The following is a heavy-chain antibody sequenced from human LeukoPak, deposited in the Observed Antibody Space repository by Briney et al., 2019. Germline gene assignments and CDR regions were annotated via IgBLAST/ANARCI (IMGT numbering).Heavy chain of an antibody. Sequence: SETLSLTCTVSGYSISSGYYWGWIRQPPGKGLEWIGSIYYSGSTNYNPSLKSRVTISVDTSKNQFSLKLSSVTAADTAVYYCARVDADEGCNWFDPWGQGTLVTVSS. CDR1: GYSISSGYY. V-gene: IGHV4-38-2*02. J-gene: IGHJ5*02. CDR2: IYYSGST. CDR3: ARVDADEGCNWFDP. D-gene: IGHD2-8*01.